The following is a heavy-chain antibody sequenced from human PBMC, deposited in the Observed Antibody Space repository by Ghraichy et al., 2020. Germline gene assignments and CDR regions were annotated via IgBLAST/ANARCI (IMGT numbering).Heavy chain of an antibody. V-gene: IGHV3-48*01. J-gene: IGHJ4*02. Sequence: LSLTCAASGFTFSIHDMNWVRQAPGKGLQWVSYISASSSSIYYADSVEGRFTISRDNANNLMYLQMNTLRAEDTAVYYCASLEWGPNYWGKGTLVTVSS. CDR1: GFTFSIHD. CDR3: ASLEWGPNY. CDR2: ISASSSSI. D-gene: IGHD1-1*01.